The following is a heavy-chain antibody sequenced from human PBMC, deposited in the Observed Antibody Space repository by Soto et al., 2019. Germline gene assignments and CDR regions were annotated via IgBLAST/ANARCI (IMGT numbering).Heavy chain of an antibody. CDR1: GFTFTSSA. J-gene: IGHJ6*02. CDR2: IVVGSGNT. D-gene: IGHD6-19*01. Sequence: GASVKVSCKASGFTFTSSAVQWVRQARGQRLEWIGWIVVGSGNTNYAQKFQERVTITRDMSTSTAYMELSSLRSEATAVYYCAADSIHSSGYGPYYYYGMDVWGQGTTVTVSS. CDR3: AADSIHSSGYGPYYYYGMDV. V-gene: IGHV1-58*01.